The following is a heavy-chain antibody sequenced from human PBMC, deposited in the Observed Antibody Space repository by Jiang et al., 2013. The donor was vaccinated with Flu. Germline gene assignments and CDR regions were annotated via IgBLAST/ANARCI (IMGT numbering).Heavy chain of an antibody. J-gene: IGHJ4*02. V-gene: IGHV4-39*07. CDR2: IYYSGST. CDR1: GGSISSSSYY. D-gene: IGHD3-9*01. CDR3: ARLAWDDILTGYYDY. Sequence: GLVKPSETLSLTCTVSGGSISSSSYYWGWIRQPPGKGLEWIGSIYYSGSTYYNPSLKSRATISVDTSKNQFSLKLSSVTAADTAVYYCARLAWDDILTGYYDYWGQGTLVTVSS.